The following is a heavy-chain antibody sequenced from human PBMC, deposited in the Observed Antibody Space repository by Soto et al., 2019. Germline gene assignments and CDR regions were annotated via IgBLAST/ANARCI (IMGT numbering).Heavy chain of an antibody. D-gene: IGHD5-12*01. J-gene: IGHJ4*02. CDR2: IIPIFGTA. V-gene: IGHV1-69*13. CDR3: ARESLRGYSGYDLYYFDY. Sequence: SVKVSCKASGGTFSSYAISWVRQAPGQGLEWMGGIIPIFGTANYAQKFQGRVMITADESTSTAYMELSSLRSEDTAVYYCARESLRGYSGYDLYYFDYWGQGTLVTVSS. CDR1: GGTFSSYA.